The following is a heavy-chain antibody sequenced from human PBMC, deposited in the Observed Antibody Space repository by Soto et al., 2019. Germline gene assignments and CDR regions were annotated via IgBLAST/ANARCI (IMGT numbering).Heavy chain of an antibody. CDR3: AKDRYSSGWYRVRYFDY. J-gene: IGHJ4*02. D-gene: IGHD6-19*01. V-gene: IGHV3-30*18. Sequence: PGGSLRLSCAASGFTFSSYGMHWVRQAPGKGLEWVAVISYDGSNKYYADSVKGRFTISRDNSKNTLYLQMNSLRAEDTAVYYCAKDRYSSGWYRVRYFDYWAQGTLVTVSS. CDR1: GFTFSSYG. CDR2: ISYDGSNK.